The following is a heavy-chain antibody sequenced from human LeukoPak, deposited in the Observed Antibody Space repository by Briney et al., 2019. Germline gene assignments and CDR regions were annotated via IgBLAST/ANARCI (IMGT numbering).Heavy chain of an antibody. CDR3: ARANYYDTSGYSRGAFDI. V-gene: IGHV4-38-2*02. Sequence: SETLSLTCSVSGYSFSSGFYWGWIRQPPGKGLEWIGSIFHTGSTYYNPSLKSRVTMSVDTSKNQSSLKLSSVTAADTAFYYCARANYYDTSGYSRGAFDIWGQGTMVTVSS. CDR2: IFHTGST. D-gene: IGHD3-22*01. CDR1: GYSFSSGFY. J-gene: IGHJ3*02.